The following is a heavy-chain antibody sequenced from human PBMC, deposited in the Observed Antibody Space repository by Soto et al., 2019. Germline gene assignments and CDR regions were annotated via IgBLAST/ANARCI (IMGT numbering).Heavy chain of an antibody. CDR3: ARPEYSSSSYGMDV. CDR2: ISSSSSTI. CDR1: GFTFSASA. Sequence: PXXSLRLAFAASGFTFSASAMHWVLQASGKGLEWVSYISSSSSTIYYADSVKGRFTISRDNAKNSLYLQMNSLRDEDTAVYYCARPEYSSSSYGMDVWGQGTTVTVSS. J-gene: IGHJ6*02. V-gene: IGHV3-48*02. D-gene: IGHD6-6*01.